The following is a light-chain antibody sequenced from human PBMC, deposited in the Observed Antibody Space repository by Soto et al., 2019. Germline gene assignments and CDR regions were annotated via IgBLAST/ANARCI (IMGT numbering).Light chain of an antibody. CDR3: QQGHNWPFT. CDR1: QGISSE. J-gene: IGKJ2*01. V-gene: IGKV3-15*01. Sequence: EIVMTQCPATLSLTPGERADLSCRASQGISSELAWYQQKPGQPPRLLIYGASTRATGVPARFTGSGSGSDFTLTISGLQSEDFAVYCCQQGHNWPFTFGQGTMLEI. CDR2: GAS.